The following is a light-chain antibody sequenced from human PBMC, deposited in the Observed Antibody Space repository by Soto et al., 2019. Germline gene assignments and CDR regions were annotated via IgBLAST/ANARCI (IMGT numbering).Light chain of an antibody. CDR2: SAS. Sequence: DVQMTQSPSSLSASVGDRVTLTCRASQDISIYLAWFQQKPGKAPKSLLYSASNLQSGAPSRFCGSGSGTDFTLTISSLQPEDFATYYSQQYNFYPCTLGAGTNEEFQ. V-gene: IGKV1-16*01. J-gene: IGKJ4*01. CDR3: QQYNFYPCT. CDR1: QDISIY.